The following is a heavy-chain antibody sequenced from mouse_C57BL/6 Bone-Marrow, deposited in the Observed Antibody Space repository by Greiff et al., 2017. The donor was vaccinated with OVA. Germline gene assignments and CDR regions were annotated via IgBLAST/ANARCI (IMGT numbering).Heavy chain of an antibody. CDR1: GYTFTSYW. J-gene: IGHJ2*01. Sequence: VQLQQPGAELVKPGASVKMSCKASGYTFTSYWITWVKQMPGQGLEWIGDIYPGSGSTNYNEKFKSKATLTVDTSSSTAYMQLSSLTSEDSAVYYCARSGGPKPYFDYWGQGTTLTVSS. V-gene: IGHV1-55*01. CDR2: IYPGSGST. CDR3: ARSGGPKPYFDY. D-gene: IGHD3-1*01.